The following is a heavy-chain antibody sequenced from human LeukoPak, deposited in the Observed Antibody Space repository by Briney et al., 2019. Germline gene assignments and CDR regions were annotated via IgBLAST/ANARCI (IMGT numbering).Heavy chain of an antibody. D-gene: IGHD3-3*02. CDR1: GFTISDHY. J-gene: IGHJ4*02. CDR3: TRHFFSE. CDR2: SRNKADSYTT. Sequence: GGSLRLSCAASGFTISDHYMDWVRQAPGKGLEWVGRSRNKADSYTTYYAASVKGRFTISRDDSKSSLYLQMNSLKAEDTAVYYCTRHFFSEWGQGTLVTVSS. V-gene: IGHV3-72*01.